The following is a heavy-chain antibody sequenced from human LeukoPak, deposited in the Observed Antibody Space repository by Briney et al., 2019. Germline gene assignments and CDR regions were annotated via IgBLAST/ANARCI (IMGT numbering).Heavy chain of an antibody. V-gene: IGHV1-8*01. Sequence: ASVTVSCKASGYTFTSLDINWVRQATGQAPEWMGWINPNSGDTGYGQKFQGRVTITRDTSISTVYMELSSLRSEDTAVYYSTRHTSPTFDYWGQGTLVTVSS. CDR3: TRHTSPTFDY. CDR2: INPNSGDT. D-gene: IGHD2-2*01. J-gene: IGHJ4*02. CDR1: GYTFTSLD.